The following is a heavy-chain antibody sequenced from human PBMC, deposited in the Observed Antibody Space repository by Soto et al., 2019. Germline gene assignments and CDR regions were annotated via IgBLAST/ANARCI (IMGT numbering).Heavy chain of an antibody. CDR3: ARAPRYCSSTSCYARARWFDP. Sequence: GASVKVSCKASGYTFTSYGISWVRQAPGQGLERMGWISAYNGNTDYAQKLQGRVTMTTDTSTSTAYMELRSLRSDDTAVYYCARAPRYCSSTSCYARARWFDPWGQGTLVTSPQ. CDR2: ISAYNGNT. CDR1: GYTFTSYG. J-gene: IGHJ5*02. V-gene: IGHV1-18*01. D-gene: IGHD2-2*01.